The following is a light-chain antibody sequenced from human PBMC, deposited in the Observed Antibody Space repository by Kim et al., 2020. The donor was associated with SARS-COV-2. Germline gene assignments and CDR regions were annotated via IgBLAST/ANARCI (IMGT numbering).Light chain of an antibody. CDR3: QQRYNWPRT. J-gene: IGKJ1*01. V-gene: IGKV3-11*01. CDR1: QSVSSY. Sequence: EIVLTQSPATLSLSPGERASLSCRASQSVSSYLAWYQQKPGQAPRLLIYDASNRATGIPARFSGSGSGTDFTLTISILEPEDFAVYYCQQRYNWPRTFGKGTKVDIK. CDR2: DAS.